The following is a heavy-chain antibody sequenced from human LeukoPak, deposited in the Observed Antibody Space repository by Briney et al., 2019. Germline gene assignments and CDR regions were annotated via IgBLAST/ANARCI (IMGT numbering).Heavy chain of an antibody. CDR2: INIDGSSG. CDR1: GGSISSSSYY. J-gene: IGHJ6*02. Sequence: PSETLSLTCTVSGGSISSSSYYWGWIRQPPGKGLVWVSRINIDGSSGSYADSVEGRFTISRDNAKNTLYLQMNSLRAEDTAVYYCAKPTRYCSGGSCYPGRYGMDVWGQGTTVTVSS. D-gene: IGHD2-15*01. CDR3: AKPTRYCSGGSCYPGRYGMDV. V-gene: IGHV3-74*01.